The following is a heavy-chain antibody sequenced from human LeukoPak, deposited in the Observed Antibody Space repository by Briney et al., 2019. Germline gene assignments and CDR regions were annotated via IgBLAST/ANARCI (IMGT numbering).Heavy chain of an antibody. CDR1: GYSFTSYW. CDR2: IYPGDSDT. J-gene: IGHJ6*02. CDR3: ARLELYDSSGYYYYYGMDV. Sequence: GESLKISCKGSGYSFTSYWIGWVRPMPGKGLEWMGIIYPGDSDTRYSPSFQGQVTISADKSISTAYLQWSSLKASDTAMYYCARLELYDSSGYYYYYGMDVWGQGTTVTVSS. V-gene: IGHV5-51*01. D-gene: IGHD3-22*01.